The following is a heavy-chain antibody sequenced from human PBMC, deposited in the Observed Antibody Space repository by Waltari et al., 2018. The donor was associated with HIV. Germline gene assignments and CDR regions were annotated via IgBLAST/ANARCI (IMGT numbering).Heavy chain of an antibody. J-gene: IGHJ4*02. D-gene: IGHD2-2*01. CDR1: GASFSGYY. V-gene: IGHV4-34*01. Sequence: QVQLQQWGAGLLKPSETLSLTCAVYGASFSGYYWTWIRQPPGKGLEWIGENKHLGSTNYNPCHRSRVTISVDTSKNQFSLKVSSVTAADTAVYYCARGSIVLVPAATNYFDYWGQGTLVTVSS. CDR2: NKHLGST. CDR3: ARGSIVLVPAATNYFDY.